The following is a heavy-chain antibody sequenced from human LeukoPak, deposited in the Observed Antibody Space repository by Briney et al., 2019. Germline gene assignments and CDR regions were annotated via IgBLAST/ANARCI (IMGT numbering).Heavy chain of an antibody. D-gene: IGHD2-15*01. CDR2: IYTSGST. Sequence: PSETLSLTCTVSGGSISSGSYYWSWIRQPAGKGLEWIGRIYTSGSTNYNPSLKNRVTISVDTSKNQFSLKLSSVTAADTAVYYCAREDRYCSGGTCYYWGQGNQVTVSS. CDR3: AREDRYCSGGTCYY. V-gene: IGHV4-61*02. CDR1: GGSISSGSYY. J-gene: IGHJ4*02.